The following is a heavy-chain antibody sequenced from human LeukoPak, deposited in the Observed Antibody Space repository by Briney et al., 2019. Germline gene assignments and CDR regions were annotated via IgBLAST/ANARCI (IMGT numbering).Heavy chain of an antibody. D-gene: IGHD2-15*01. CDR1: GGSISSGGYS. V-gene: IGHV4-30-2*01. CDR3: ARANIVVEVAATLAWFDP. Sequence: SETLSLTCAVSGGSISSGGYSWSWIRQPPGKGLEWIGYIYHSGSTYYDPSLKSRVTISVDRSKNQFSLKLSSVTAADTAVYYCARANIVVEVAATLAWFDPWGQGTLVTVSS. J-gene: IGHJ5*02. CDR2: IYHSGST.